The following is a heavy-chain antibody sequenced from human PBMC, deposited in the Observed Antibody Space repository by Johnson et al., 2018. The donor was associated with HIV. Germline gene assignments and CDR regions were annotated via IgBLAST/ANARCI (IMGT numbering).Heavy chain of an antibody. V-gene: IGHV3-7*01. CDR1: GFTFSSYW. Sequence: VQLLESGGGLVQPGGSLRLSCAASGFTFSSYWMSWVRQAPGKGLEWVANIKQDGSEKYYVDSVKGRFTISRDNAKNSLYLQMNSLRAEDTAVYYCARDWVQSPDYYDPVFFDIWGQGTMVTVSS. CDR3: ARDWVQSPDYYDPVFFDI. CDR2: IKQDGSEK. J-gene: IGHJ3*02. D-gene: IGHD3-22*01.